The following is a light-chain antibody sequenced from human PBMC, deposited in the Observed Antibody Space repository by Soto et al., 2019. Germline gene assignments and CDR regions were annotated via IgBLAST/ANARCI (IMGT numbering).Light chain of an antibody. Sequence: EIVLTQSPGTLSLSAGDSATLSCRGSQSVSSSYLAWYQQKPRQAPRLLIYGASSRATGIPDRFSGSGSGTDFTPTISRLEPEDFAVYYCQQYNNWPPWTCGQGTKVDIK. CDR2: GAS. J-gene: IGKJ1*01. CDR3: QQYNNWPPWT. CDR1: QSVSSSY. V-gene: IGKV3-20*01.